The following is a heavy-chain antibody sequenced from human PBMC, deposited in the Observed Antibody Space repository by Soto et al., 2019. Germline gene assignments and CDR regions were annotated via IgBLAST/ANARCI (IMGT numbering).Heavy chain of an antibody. CDR1: GFTFGDYC. CDR3: TISLTYSFDY. D-gene: IGHD2-21*02. V-gene: IGHV3-30*03. CDR2: ISFDGTEQ. J-gene: IGHJ4*02. Sequence: GGSLRLSCAASGFTFGDYCIHWVRQAPGKGLEWLALISFDGTEQHYADSVKGRFTISRDNSKNTLYLQMNSLRVDDTAVYYCTISLTYSFDYWGKGTLVTVS.